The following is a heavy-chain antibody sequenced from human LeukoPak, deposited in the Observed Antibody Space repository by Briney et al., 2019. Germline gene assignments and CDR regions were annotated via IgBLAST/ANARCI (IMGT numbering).Heavy chain of an antibody. CDR3: ARASTSYSSGLDAFDI. V-gene: IGHV3-21*01. CDR1: GFTFSDYS. Sequence: GGSLRLSCVAAGFTFSDYSMNWVRQAPGKGLEWVSSISSSGSYIYYADSVKGRFTISRDNAKKSLYLQMNSPRVEDTAVYHCARASTSYSSGLDAFDIWGQGTMVTVSS. CDR2: ISSSGSYI. D-gene: IGHD6-19*01. J-gene: IGHJ3*02.